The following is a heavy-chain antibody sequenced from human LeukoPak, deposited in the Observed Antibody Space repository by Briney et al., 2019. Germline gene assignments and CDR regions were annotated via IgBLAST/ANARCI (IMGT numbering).Heavy chain of an antibody. CDR1: GYTLTELS. V-gene: IGHV1-24*01. D-gene: IGHD6-13*01. CDR2: FDPEDGET. Sequence: ASVKVSCKVSGYTLTELSMRWVRQAPGKGLEWMGGFDPEDGETIYAQKFQGRVTMTEDTSTDTAYMELSSLRSEDTAVYYCATDIAAAGTQDYYYYGMDVWGQGTTVTVSS. CDR3: ATDIAAAGTQDYYYYGMDV. J-gene: IGHJ6*02.